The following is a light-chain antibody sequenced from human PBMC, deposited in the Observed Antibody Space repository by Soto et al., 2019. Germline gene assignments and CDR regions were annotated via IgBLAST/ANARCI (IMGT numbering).Light chain of an antibody. Sequence: DIQMTQSPSSLSASVGDRVTITCRASQGISNYLAWYQQKPGKVPKLLIYAASTLQSGVPSRFSGSGSGTDFTLTISSLQPGDVATCYCQKYNSAPPTFGQGTKVEIK. CDR2: AAS. CDR3: QKYNSAPPT. CDR1: QGISNY. J-gene: IGKJ1*01. V-gene: IGKV1-27*01.